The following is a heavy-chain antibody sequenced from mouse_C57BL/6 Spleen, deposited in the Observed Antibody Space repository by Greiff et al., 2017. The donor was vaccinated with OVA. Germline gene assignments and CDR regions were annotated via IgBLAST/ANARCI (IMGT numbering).Heavy chain of an antibody. CDR2: ISDGGSYT. CDR3: ARGHWNWYFDV. CDR1: GFTFSSYA. Sequence: EVKLQESGGGLVKPGGSLKLSCAASGFTFSSYAMSWVRQTPEKRLEWVATISDGGSYTYYPDNVKGRFTISRDNAKNNLYLQMSHLKSEDTAMYYCARGHWNWYFDVWGTGTTVTVSS. V-gene: IGHV5-4*03. J-gene: IGHJ1*03. D-gene: IGHD3-1*01.